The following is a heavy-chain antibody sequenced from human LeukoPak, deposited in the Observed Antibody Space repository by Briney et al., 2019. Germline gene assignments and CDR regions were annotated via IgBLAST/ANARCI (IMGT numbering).Heavy chain of an antibody. CDR1: GGTFSSYA. V-gene: IGHV1-69*13. CDR3: ASGYCTSTSCYTGTFDY. J-gene: IGHJ4*02. Sequence: SVKVSCKASGGTFSSYAISWVRQAPGQGLEWMGGIIPIFGTANYAQKFQGRVTITADESTSTAYMELSSLRSEDTAVYYCASGYCTSTSCYTGTFDYWGQGTLVTVSS. CDR2: IIPIFGTA. D-gene: IGHD2-2*02.